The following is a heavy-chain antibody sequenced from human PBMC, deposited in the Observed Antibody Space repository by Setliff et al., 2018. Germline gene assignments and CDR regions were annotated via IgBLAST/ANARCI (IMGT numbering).Heavy chain of an antibody. CDR2: INPSSGRT. D-gene: IGHD3-22*01. V-gene: IGHV1-46*01. CDR1: GYTFTSHY. Sequence: CKASGYTFTSHYMHWVRQAPGLGLEWMGTINPSSGRTSYAQRFQGRVTMTRDTSTSTVYMDMSSLRSEDTAVYYCARDVFPYHYEGAFDIWGQGTMVTVS. J-gene: IGHJ3*02. CDR3: ARDVFPYHYEGAFDI.